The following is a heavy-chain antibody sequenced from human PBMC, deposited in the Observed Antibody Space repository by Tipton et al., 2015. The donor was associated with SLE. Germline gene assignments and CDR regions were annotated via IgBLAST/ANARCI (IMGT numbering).Heavy chain of an antibody. J-gene: IGHJ4*02. CDR1: GGSFTDYY. V-gene: IGHV4-34*01. D-gene: IGHD1-1*01. CDR3: ARGPRYNWNKTGQSFDY. CDR2: INHLSMT. Sequence: TLSLTCAVQGGSFTDYYWSWIRQPPGKGLEWIGEINHLSMTNYNPSLKGRVTISVDTSKNQFSLKLSSVTAADTAVYYCARGPRYNWNKTGQSFDYWGQGTLVTVSS.